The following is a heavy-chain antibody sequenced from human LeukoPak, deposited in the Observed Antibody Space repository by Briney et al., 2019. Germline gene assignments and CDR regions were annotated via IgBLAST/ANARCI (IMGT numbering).Heavy chain of an antibody. CDR1: GFTFSSYS. V-gene: IGHV3-21*01. CDR2: ISSSSSYI. J-gene: IGHJ4*02. CDR3: AKTGRDSSWYIDES. D-gene: IGHD1-14*01. Sequence: GGSLRLSCAASGFTFSSYSMNWVRQAPGKGLEWVSSISSSSSYIYYADSVKGRFTISRDNAKSSLYLQMNSLRAEDAALYYCAKTGRDSSWYIDESWGQGTPVTVSS.